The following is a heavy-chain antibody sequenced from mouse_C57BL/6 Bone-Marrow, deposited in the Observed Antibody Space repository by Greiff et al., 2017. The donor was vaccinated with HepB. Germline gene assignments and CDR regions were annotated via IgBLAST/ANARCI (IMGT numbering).Heavy chain of an antibody. Sequence: EVQGVESGGGLVQSGRSLRLSCATSGFTFSDFYMEWVRPAPGKGLEWIAASRNKANDYTTEYSASVKGRVIVSRDTSQSILYLQMNALSAEDTAIYYCARDAPPTVVSYWYFDVWGTGTTVTVSS. CDR3: ARDAPPTVVSYWYFDV. CDR2: SRNKANDYTT. V-gene: IGHV7-1*01. D-gene: IGHD1-1*01. J-gene: IGHJ1*03. CDR1: GFTFSDFY.